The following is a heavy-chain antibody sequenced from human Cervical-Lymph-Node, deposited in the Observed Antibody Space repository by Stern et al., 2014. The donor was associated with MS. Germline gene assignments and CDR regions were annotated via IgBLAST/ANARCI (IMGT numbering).Heavy chain of an antibody. CDR2: FIPLFGTT. J-gene: IGHJ6*02. V-gene: IGHV1-69*01. Sequence: VQLVESEADVKKPGSSVKVSCTASGDTFINFGISWVRQAPGQGLEWMGGFIPLFGTTEYAQKFQGRVTISADESATTVYMELSGLRSEDTAVYYCARDNDDNGMDVWGQGTTVTVTS. D-gene: IGHD1-1*01. CDR1: GDTFINFG. CDR3: ARDNDDNGMDV.